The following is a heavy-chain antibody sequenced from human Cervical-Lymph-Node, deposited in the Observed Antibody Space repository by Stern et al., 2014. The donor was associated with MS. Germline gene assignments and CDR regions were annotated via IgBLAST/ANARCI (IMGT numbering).Heavy chain of an antibody. Sequence: QVQLVQSGAEVKKPGASVTVSCNVSGHPPRDLAFPWRRQLLTSGLEWLGQFDPEDGETVYAQRLQGRLTMTEDTNTGTAYMTLTALTSDDTAVYYCATDRGVKWGPGTLVAVSS. CDR1: GHPPRDLA. V-gene: IGHV1-24*01. D-gene: IGHD3-10*01. J-gene: IGHJ4*02. CDR3: ATDRGVK. CDR2: FDPEDGET.